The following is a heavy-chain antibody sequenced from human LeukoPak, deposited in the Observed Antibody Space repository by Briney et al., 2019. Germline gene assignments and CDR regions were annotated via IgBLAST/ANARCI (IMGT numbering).Heavy chain of an antibody. V-gene: IGHV3-30*04. CDR1: GFTFDDYA. CDR3: AGSYYYDSGGYYHAYGDAFDI. D-gene: IGHD3-22*01. Sequence: GRSLRLSCAASGFTFDDYAMHWVRQAPGKGLEWVAGISYDGSNKYYADSVKGRFTISRDNSKNTLYLQMNSLRAEDTALYSCAGSYYYDSGGYYHAYGDAFDIWGQGTMVTVSS. J-gene: IGHJ3*02. CDR2: ISYDGSNK.